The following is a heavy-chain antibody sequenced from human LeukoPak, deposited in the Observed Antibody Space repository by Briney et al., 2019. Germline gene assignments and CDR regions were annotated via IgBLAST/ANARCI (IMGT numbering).Heavy chain of an antibody. CDR1: GFTFKNYA. J-gene: IGHJ4*02. CDR3: VNLYGDYGYFDY. CDR2: ISFNGGST. D-gene: IGHD4-17*01. V-gene: IGHV3-64D*06. Sequence: GGSLTLSCSASGFTFKNYAMYWVRQAPGKGLEYVSAISFNGGSTYYADSVKGRFTISRDNSKNTLYLQMSSLRPEDTAMYYCVNLYGDYGYFDYWGQGTLVPVSS.